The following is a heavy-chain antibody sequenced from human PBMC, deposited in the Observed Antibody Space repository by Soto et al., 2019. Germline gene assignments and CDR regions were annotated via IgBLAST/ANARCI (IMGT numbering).Heavy chain of an antibody. V-gene: IGHV3-74*01. CDR1: GFTFSSYG. Sequence: GGSLRLSCAASGFTFSSYGMHWVRQAPGKGLVWVSRINSDGSSTSYADSVKGRFTISRDNAKNTLYLQMNSLRAEDTAVYYCAKYSSGYTGGYFDYWGQGTLVTVSA. J-gene: IGHJ4*02. D-gene: IGHD3-22*01. CDR2: INSDGSST. CDR3: AKYSSGYTGGYFDY.